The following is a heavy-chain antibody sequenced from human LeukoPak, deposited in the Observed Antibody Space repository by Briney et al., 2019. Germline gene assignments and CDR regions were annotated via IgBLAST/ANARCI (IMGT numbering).Heavy chain of an antibody. V-gene: IGHV4-38-2*02. CDR1: GYSISSGYY. J-gene: IGHJ4*02. Sequence: SETLSLTCTVFGYSISSGYYWGWIRQPPGKGLEWIGSIYHSGSTYYNPSLKSRVTISVDTSKNQFSLKLSSVTAADTAVYYCARDGRALWLPFDYWGQGTLVTVSS. CDR3: ARDGRALWLPFDY. CDR2: IYHSGST. D-gene: IGHD5-18*01.